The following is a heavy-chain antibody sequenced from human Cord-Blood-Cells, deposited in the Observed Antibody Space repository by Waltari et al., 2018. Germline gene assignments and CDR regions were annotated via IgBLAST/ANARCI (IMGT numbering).Heavy chain of an antibody. D-gene: IGHD7-27*01. V-gene: IGHV3-21*01. CDR1: GFTFSSSS. CDR3: AGTNGGSSGRSDYFDY. J-gene: IGHJ4*02. CDR2: ISSSSSYK. Sequence: EVQLVESGGGLVKPGGSLRLSCAASGFTFSSSSMNWVRQAPGKGLEWVSSISSSSSYKYYADSVKGRFTSSRDNAKNSRYLQMNSLRAEDTAVYYCAGTNGGSSGRSDYFDYWGQGTLVTVSS.